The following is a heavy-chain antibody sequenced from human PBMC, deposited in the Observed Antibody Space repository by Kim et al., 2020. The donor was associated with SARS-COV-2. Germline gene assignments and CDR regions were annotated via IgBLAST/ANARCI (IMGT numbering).Heavy chain of an antibody. V-gene: IGHV3-21*01. D-gene: IGHD5-18*01. J-gene: IGHJ4*02. CDR2: ISSSSSYI. CDR3: ARDGYSYGRVFDY. Sequence: GGSLRLSCAASGFTFSSYSMNWVRQAPGKGLEWVSSISSSSSYIYYADSVKGRFTISRDNAKNSLYLQMNSLRAEDTAVYYCARDGYSYGRVFDYWGQGTLVTVSS. CDR1: GFTFSSYS.